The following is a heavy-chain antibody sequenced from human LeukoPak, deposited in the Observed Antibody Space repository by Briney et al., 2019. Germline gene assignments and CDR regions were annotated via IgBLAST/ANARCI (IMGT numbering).Heavy chain of an antibody. CDR2: INPNSGGT. D-gene: IGHD3/OR15-3a*01. CDR3: ATENFGLGSPFDP. CDR1: GYTFTGYY. Sequence: ASVKVSCKASGYTFTGYYMHWVRQAPGQGLEWMGWINPNSGGTNYAQKFQGRVTMTEDTSTDTAYMELSSLTSEDTAMYYCATENFGLGSPFDPWGQGTLVTVSS. V-gene: IGHV1-2*02. J-gene: IGHJ5*02.